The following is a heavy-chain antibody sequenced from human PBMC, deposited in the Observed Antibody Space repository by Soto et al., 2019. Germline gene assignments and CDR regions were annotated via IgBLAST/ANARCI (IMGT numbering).Heavy chain of an antibody. D-gene: IGHD3-3*01. CDR3: AKQTLAILPSNWFDP. J-gene: IGHJ5*02. CDR2: ISGIGGST. Sequence: PGGSLRLSCAASGFTFSSYGMSWVRQAPGKGLEWVSAISGIGGSTYYADSLKGRFTISRDNSKNTLYLQMNSLRAEDTAVYYCAKQTLAILPSNWFDPWGQGTLVTVSS. V-gene: IGHV3-23*01. CDR1: GFTFSSYG.